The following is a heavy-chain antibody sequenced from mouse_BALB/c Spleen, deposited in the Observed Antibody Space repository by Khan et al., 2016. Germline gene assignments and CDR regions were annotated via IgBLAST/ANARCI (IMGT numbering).Heavy chain of an antibody. CDR3: SSDYDGFAY. CDR2: IWADGRT. CDR1: GFSLTGYG. Sequence: QVQLKQSGPGLVAPSQSLSITCTVSGFSLTGYGVNWVRQPPGKGLEWLGKIWADGRTDYNSALKSRVSISKDNSKSQVVLKMNSLQTDETANYYCSSDYDGFAYWGQGTLVIVSA. J-gene: IGHJ3*01. D-gene: IGHD2-12*01. V-gene: IGHV2-6-7*01.